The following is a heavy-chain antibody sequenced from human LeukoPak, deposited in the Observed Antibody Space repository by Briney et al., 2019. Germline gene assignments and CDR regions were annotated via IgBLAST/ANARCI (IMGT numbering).Heavy chain of an antibody. J-gene: IGHJ4*02. CDR3: ARVGYSSSMAFDY. CDR1: GYTFTSYG. Sequence: ASVKVSCKASGYTFTSYGISWVRQAPGQGLEWMGWINTNTGNPTYAQGFTGRFVFSLDTSVSTAYLQISSLKAEDTAVYYCARVGYSSSMAFDYWGQGTLVTVSS. V-gene: IGHV7-4-1*02. CDR2: INTNTGNP. D-gene: IGHD6-6*01.